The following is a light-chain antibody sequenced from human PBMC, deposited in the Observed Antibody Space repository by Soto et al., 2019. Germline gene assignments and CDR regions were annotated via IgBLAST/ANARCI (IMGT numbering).Light chain of an antibody. CDR2: DVN. CDR1: SSDVGGYNS. Sequence: QSALTQPRSVSGSPGQSVTISCTGTSSDVGGYNSVSWYQHHPGKAPKLIIFDVNRRPSGVPDRFSGSKSGNTASLTISGLQAEDEADYFCSSYAGTYMHFVFGTETKVTVL. V-gene: IGLV2-11*01. CDR3: SSYAGTYMHFV. J-gene: IGLJ1*01.